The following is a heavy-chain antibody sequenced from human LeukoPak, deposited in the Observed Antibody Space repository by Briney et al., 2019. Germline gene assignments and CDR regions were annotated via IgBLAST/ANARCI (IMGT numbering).Heavy chain of an antibody. CDR1: GFTVGSNF. Sequence: GGSLRLSCAASGFTVGSNFMTWVRQAPGKGLEWVSVIYRDGTTYYADSVKGRFTISRDNSRNTLFLHMNTLRAEDTAIYYCAKDRTVGASYWYFDLWGRGTLVTVSS. CDR3: AKDRTVGASYWYFDL. V-gene: IGHV3-53*01. J-gene: IGHJ2*01. D-gene: IGHD1-26*01. CDR2: IYRDGTT.